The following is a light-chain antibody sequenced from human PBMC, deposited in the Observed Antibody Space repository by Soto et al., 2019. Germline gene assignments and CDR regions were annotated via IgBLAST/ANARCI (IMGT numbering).Light chain of an antibody. J-gene: IGLJ1*01. V-gene: IGLV2-23*01. CDR3: CSYAGNPYV. CDR1: SSDVGSYNS. CDR2: EGS. Sequence: QSALTQPASVSGSPGQSIAISCTGTSSDVGSYNSVSWYQQHPGKAPKLMIYEGSKRPSGVSDRFSGSKSGNTASLTVSGLQAEDEADYYCCSYAGNPYVFGTGNKLTVL.